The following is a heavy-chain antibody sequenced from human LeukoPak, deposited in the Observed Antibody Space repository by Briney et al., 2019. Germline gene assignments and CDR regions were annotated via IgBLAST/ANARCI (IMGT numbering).Heavy chain of an antibody. D-gene: IGHD3-10*01. Sequence: PSETLSLTCTVSGYSISSGYYWGWIRQPPGKGLEWIGYIYYSGSTNYNPSLKSRVTISVDTSKNQFSLKLNSVTAADTAVYYCARVEEGYGSGRRENYYYYYMDVWGKGTTVTISS. CDR2: IYYSGST. J-gene: IGHJ6*03. CDR3: ARVEEGYGSGRRENYYYYYMDV. V-gene: IGHV4-38-2*02. CDR1: GYSISSGYY.